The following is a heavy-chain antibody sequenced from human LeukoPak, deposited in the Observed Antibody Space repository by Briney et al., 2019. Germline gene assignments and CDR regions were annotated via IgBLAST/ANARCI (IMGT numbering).Heavy chain of an antibody. CDR2: IYHSGST. CDR1: GGSISSGGYS. CDR3: ARVLWFGELLPNWFDP. J-gene: IGHJ5*02. D-gene: IGHD3-10*01. V-gene: IGHV4-30-2*01. Sequence: SETLSLTCAVSGGSISSGGYSWSWIRQPPGKGLEWVGYIYHSGSTYSNPSLKSRVTISVDRSKNQFSLKLSSVTAADTAVYYCARVLWFGELLPNWFDPWGQGTLVTVSS.